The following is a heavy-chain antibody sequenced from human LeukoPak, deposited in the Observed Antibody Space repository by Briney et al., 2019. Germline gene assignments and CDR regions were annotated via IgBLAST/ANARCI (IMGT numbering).Heavy chain of an antibody. CDR1: GGSISSSSYY. Sequence: PSETLSLTCTVSGGSISSSSYYWGWIRQPPGKGLEWIGSIYYSGSTYYKPSLKSRVIISVDTSKNRFSLKLSSVTAADTAVFFFAKHSLTHNDLLTVYFTWFNPWGQGTLLTVSS. D-gene: IGHD3-9*01. CDR2: IYYSGST. J-gene: IGHJ5*02. V-gene: IGHV4-39*01. CDR3: AKHSLTHNDLLTVYFTWFNP.